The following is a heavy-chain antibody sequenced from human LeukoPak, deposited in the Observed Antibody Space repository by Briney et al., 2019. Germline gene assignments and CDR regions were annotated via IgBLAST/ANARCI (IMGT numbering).Heavy chain of an antibody. CDR2: INPNSGGA. CDR3: ARSRDIVVVVAATYNWFDP. J-gene: IGHJ5*02. Sequence: ASVKVSCKASGYNFTDYYIHWVRQAAGQGLEWMGWINPNSGGAHSAQKFQGRVTMTRDTSISTAYMELSRLTSDDMAVYYCARSRDIVVVVAATYNWFDPWGQGTLVTVSS. CDR1: GYNFTDYY. D-gene: IGHD2-15*01. V-gene: IGHV1-2*02.